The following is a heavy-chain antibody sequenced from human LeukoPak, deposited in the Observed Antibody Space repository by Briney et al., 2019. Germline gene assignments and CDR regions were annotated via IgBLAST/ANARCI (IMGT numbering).Heavy chain of an antibody. D-gene: IGHD1-14*01. V-gene: IGHV1-8*01. Sequence: ASVKVSCKASGYTFTSYDINWVRQATGQGLEWMGWMNPNSGNTGYAQKFQGRVTMTRNTSISTAYMELSSLRSEDTAVYYCARVDGAVTGTDYWGQGTLVTVSS. CDR1: GYTFTSYD. CDR3: ARVDGAVTGTDY. J-gene: IGHJ4*02. CDR2: MNPNSGNT.